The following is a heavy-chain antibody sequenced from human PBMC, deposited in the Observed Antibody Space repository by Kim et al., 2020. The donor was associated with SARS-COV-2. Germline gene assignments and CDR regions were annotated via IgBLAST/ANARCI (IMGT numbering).Heavy chain of an antibody. CDR3: ARAMWKYCSGGSCYGEGYYSYGMDV. CDR2: IIPIFGTA. D-gene: IGHD2-15*01. J-gene: IGHJ6*02. Sequence: SVKVSCKASGGTFSSYAISWVRQAPGQGLEWMGGIIPIFGTANYAQKFQGRVTITADASTSTAYMELSSLRSEDTAVYYCARAMWKYCSGGSCYGEGYYSYGMDVWGQGTTVTVSS. CDR1: GGTFSSYA. V-gene: IGHV1-69*13.